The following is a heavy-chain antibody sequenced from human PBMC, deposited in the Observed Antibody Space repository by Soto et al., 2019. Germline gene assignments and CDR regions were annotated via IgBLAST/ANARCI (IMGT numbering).Heavy chain of an antibody. Sequence: GXSVKVSCKASAYTFTSYGMSWVRQAPGQGLEGMGWMSAYNGNTNYAQKLQGRVTMTTDASTSTAYMELRSLRSDDTAVYYFATGGIPLGYWGQGTLVTGSS. CDR2: MSAYNGNT. CDR1: AYTFTSYG. V-gene: IGHV1-18*04. CDR3: ATGGIPLGY. D-gene: IGHD2-15*01. J-gene: IGHJ4*02.